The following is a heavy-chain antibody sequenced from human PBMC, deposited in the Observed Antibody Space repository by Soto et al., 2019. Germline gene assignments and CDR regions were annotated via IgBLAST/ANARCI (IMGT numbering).Heavy chain of an antibody. CDR2: IVVASGRT. V-gene: IGHV1-58*02. CDR1: GFYFGSFG. J-gene: IGHJ6*01. CDR3: SADHPHTAIGWPV. Sequence: GGSVKDYFKASGFYFGSFGIQFLRQTRGRGLEWIGWIVVASGRTNYARQFQGRVAFSRDMSSTTAYMDLYDLKSDDTAVYFCSADHPHTAIGWPVWGQGTTVTVSS.